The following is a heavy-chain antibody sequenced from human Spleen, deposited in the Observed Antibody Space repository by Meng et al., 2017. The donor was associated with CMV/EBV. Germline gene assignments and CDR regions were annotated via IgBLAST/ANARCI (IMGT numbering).Heavy chain of an antibody. Sequence: NASGSDLHGYDINRVRQTSGQGLEWMGWMTPYSGNTGYAQKFQGRVTITRDTSITTAYMELSNLRSDDTAVYYCTRNWRKGKGWFDPWGQGTLVTVSS. CDR1: GSDLHGYD. CDR2: MTPYSGNT. CDR3: TRNWRKGKGWFDP. V-gene: IGHV1-8*03. D-gene: IGHD1-1*01. J-gene: IGHJ5*02.